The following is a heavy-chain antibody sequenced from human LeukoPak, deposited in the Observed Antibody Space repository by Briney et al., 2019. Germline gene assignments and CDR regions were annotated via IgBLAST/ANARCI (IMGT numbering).Heavy chain of an antibody. Sequence: SETLSLTCAVYGGSFSGYYWSWIRQPPGKGLEWIGEINHSGSTNYNPSLKSRVTISVDTSKNQFSLKLSSVTAADTAVYYCARGRRSIYSSSWYGTYFDYWGQGTLVTVSS. CDR3: ARGRRSIYSSSWYGTYFDY. CDR2: INHSGST. D-gene: IGHD6-13*01. J-gene: IGHJ4*02. CDR1: GGSFSGYY. V-gene: IGHV4-34*01.